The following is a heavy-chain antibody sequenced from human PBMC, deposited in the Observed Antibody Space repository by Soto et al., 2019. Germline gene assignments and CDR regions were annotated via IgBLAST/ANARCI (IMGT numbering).Heavy chain of an antibody. CDR3: AREGGRNIVVVPTARDAFDI. CDR1: GGTFTNYA. Sequence: QVQLVQSGAEVKKPGSSVKVSCKASGGTFTNYAISWVRQAPGQGLEWMRGIIPIFGTANYAQKFQGSVTITADEFTNTAYMELRSLRSEDPAVYYCAREGGRNIVVVPTARDAFDIWGQGTMVTASS. V-gene: IGHV1-69*01. D-gene: IGHD2-15*01. CDR2: IIPIFGTA. J-gene: IGHJ3*02.